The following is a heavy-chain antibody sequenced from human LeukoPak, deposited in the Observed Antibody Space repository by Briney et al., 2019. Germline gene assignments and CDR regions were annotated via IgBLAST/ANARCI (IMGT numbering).Heavy chain of an antibody. V-gene: IGHV4-34*01. CDR1: GGSFSGYY. Sequence: SETLSLTCAVYGGSFSGYYWSWIRQPPGKGLEWIGEINHSGSTNYNPSLKGRVTISVDTSKNQFSLKLSSVTAADTAVYYCARGSKFWSGYLKKNWFDPWGQGTLVTVSS. CDR2: INHSGST. CDR3: ARGSKFWSGYLKKNWFDP. D-gene: IGHD3-3*01. J-gene: IGHJ5*02.